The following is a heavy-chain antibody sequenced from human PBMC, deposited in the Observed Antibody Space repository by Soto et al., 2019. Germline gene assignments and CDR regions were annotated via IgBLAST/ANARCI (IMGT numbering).Heavy chain of an antibody. V-gene: IGHV1-18*01. J-gene: IGHJ4*02. D-gene: IGHD4-17*01. CDR2: ISPYNGKT. Sequence: ASVKVSCKTSGYTFTEYGISWFRQAPGQGLEWMGWISPYNGKTNYIQEFQDRVTITTDTSSTTVYMDLRTLKSDDTAIYFFVRADYGDTKIYSFDHWGQGTLVTVSS. CDR3: VRADYGDTKIYSFDH. CDR1: GYTFTEYG.